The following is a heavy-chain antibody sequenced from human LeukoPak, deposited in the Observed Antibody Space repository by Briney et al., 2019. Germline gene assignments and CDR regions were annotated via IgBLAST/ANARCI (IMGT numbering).Heavy chain of an antibody. J-gene: IGHJ5*02. CDR3: ARQEHYYDSSGYYYH. V-gene: IGHV4-38-2*01. CDR2: IYHSGST. CDR1: GYSISSGYY. D-gene: IGHD3-22*01. Sequence: SETLSLTCAVSGYSISSGYYWGWIRQPPGKGLEWIGSIYHSGSTYYNPSLESRVTISVDTSKNQFSLKLSSVTAADTAVYYCARQEHYYDSSGYYYHWGQGTLVTVSS.